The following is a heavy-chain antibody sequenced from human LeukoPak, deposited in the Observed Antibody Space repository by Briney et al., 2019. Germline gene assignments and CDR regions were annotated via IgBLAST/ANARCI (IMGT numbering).Heavy chain of an antibody. CDR3: ITPLPYSAQ. CDR2: IKPKTGGETT. J-gene: IGHJ4*02. D-gene: IGHD2-21*01. V-gene: IGHV3-15*07. CDR1: AFSFSNYS. Sequence: GGSLRLSCVGSAFSFSNYSMHWVRQAPGKGLEWVGRIKPKTGGETTEYAAPVKDRFSISRDDSKSMMYLQMNSLKTEDTAVYYCITPLPYSAQGGQGTLVTVSS.